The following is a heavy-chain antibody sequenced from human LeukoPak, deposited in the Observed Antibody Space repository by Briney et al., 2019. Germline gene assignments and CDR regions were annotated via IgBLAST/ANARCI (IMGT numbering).Heavy chain of an antibody. CDR2: IFYSGTT. CDR3: ARRRGIMPNWFDP. D-gene: IGHD3-16*01. V-gene: IGHV4-39*01. Sequence: PSETLSLTCTVSGGSINSDSYYWGWIRQPPGKGLEWIGNIFYSGTTFYNPSLKSRVTISIDTPKNQFSLKLSSVTAADTAVYYCARRRGIMPNWFDPWGQGTLVTVSS. CDR1: GGSINSDSYY. J-gene: IGHJ5*02.